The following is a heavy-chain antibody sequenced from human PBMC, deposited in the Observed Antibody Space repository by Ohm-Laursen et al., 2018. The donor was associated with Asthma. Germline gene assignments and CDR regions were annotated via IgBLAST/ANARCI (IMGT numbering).Heavy chain of an antibody. Sequence: ASVKVSCKASGYTFTSYGIAWVRQAPGRGLEWMGWISAYNGNTNYAQKLQGRVTMTTDTSTSTAHMELRSLRSDDTAVYYCARETSGYSYGYSDYWGQGTLVTVSS. D-gene: IGHD5-18*01. V-gene: IGHV1-18*01. CDR2: ISAYNGNT. J-gene: IGHJ4*02. CDR3: ARETSGYSYGYSDY. CDR1: GYTFTSYG.